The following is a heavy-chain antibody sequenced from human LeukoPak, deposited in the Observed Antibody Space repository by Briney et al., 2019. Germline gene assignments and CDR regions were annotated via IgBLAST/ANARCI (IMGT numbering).Heavy chain of an antibody. V-gene: IGHV1-18*01. J-gene: IGHJ6*02. CDR1: GYTFTSYG. CDR2: ISAYNGNT. D-gene: IGHD1-7*01. CDR3: ARDGFPTGTRLLSDYYYYGMDV. Sequence: ASVNVSCKASGYTFTSYGISWVRQAPGQGLEWMGWISAYNGNTNYAQKLQGRVTMTTDTSTSTAYMELRSLRSDDTAVYYCARDGFPTGTRLLSDYYYYGMDVWGQGTTVTVSS.